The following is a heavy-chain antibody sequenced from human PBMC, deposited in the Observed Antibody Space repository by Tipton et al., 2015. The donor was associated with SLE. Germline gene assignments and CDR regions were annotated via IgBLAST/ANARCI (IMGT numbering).Heavy chain of an antibody. V-gene: IGHV3-30*04. D-gene: IGHD2-21*01. CDR2: ISYDGSNK. J-gene: IGHJ4*02. CDR3: AKNAEKHCGGDCSPFDY. Sequence: SLRLSCAASGFTFSSYAMHWVRQAPGKGLEWVAVISYDGSNKYYADSVKGRFTISRGTSKNTLYLQMSSLRPEDTAVYYCAKNAEKHCGGDCSPFDYWGQGTLVTVSS. CDR1: GFTFSSYA.